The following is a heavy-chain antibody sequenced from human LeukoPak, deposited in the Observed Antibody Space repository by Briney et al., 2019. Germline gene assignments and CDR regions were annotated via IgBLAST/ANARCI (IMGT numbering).Heavy chain of an antibody. J-gene: IGHJ6*02. Sequence: ASVKVSCKASGGTFSSYAISWVRQAPGQGLEWMGRIIPILGIANYAQKFQGRVTITADKSTSTAYMELSSLRSEDTAVYYCARVRFRYYYYGMDVWGQGTTVTVSS. CDR2: IIPILGIA. V-gene: IGHV1-69*04. D-gene: IGHD3-10*01. CDR1: GGTFSSYA. CDR3: ARVRFRYYYYGMDV.